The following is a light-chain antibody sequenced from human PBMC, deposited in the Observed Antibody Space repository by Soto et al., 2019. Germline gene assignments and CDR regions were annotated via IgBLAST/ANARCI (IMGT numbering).Light chain of an antibody. J-gene: IGLJ1*01. CDR1: SSDVGGNH. CDR3: SSHTSSSRYV. V-gene: IGLV2-14*01. CDR2: DVS. Sequence: QSALTQPASVSGSPGQSITISCTGTSSDVGGNHVSWYQQHPGKAPRLIIYDVSNRPSGISNCFSCSKSDNTASLTISGLRVPDEALYLWSSHTSSSRYVSAPGTRATIL.